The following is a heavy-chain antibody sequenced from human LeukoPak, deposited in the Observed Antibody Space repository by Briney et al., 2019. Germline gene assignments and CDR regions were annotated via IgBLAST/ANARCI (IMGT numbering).Heavy chain of an antibody. Sequence: SETLSLTCTVSGGSISSYYWTWIRQPPGKGLEWIGYIYYSGSFNYNPSLKSRVTISVDTSKNQFSLKLSSVTAADTAVYYCARARPQWLEGMDVWGQGTTVTVSS. CDR1: GGSISSYY. D-gene: IGHD6-19*01. CDR3: ARARPQWLEGMDV. V-gene: IGHV4-59*01. CDR2: IYYSGSF. J-gene: IGHJ6*02.